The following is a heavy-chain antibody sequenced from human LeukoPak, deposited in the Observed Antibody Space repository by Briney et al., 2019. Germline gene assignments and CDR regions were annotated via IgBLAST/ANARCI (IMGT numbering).Heavy chain of an antibody. Sequence: GGSLRLSCVASGFAFGSNYMSWVRQAPGKGLEWVSLIYSGGAIRYADSVKGRFTISRDSSKNTLFLQMNDLTVEDTARYYCARRPGNWGQGILVTVSS. CDR3: ARRPGN. D-gene: IGHD1-14*01. CDR2: IYSGGAI. J-gene: IGHJ4*02. V-gene: IGHV3-53*01. CDR1: GFAFGSNY.